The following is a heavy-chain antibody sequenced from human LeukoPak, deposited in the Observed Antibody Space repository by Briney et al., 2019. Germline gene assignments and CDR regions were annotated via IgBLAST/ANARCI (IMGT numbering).Heavy chain of an antibody. D-gene: IGHD4-17*01. CDR2: IYHSGST. CDR3: ARGDRDYGLGGRGFDY. CDR1: GGSISSSSYY. J-gene: IGHJ4*02. Sequence: SETLSLTCTVSGGSISSSSYYWGWIRQPPGKGLEWIGSIYHSGSTYYNPSLKSRVTISVDTSKNQFSLKLSSVTAADTAVYYCARGDRDYGLGGRGFDYWGQGTLVTVSS. V-gene: IGHV4-39*07.